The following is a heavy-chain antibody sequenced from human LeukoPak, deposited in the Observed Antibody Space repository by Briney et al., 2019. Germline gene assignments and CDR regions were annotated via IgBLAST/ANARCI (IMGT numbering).Heavy chain of an antibody. Sequence: GASVKVSCKTSGYTFTDYNMHWVRQAPGQGPGWMGWIDPNRGGTNYAHRFQDRVTITRDTSISTVYMELNDLRSDDTAVYYCARDWDQLVPSKGGPPRYFYFMDVWGKGTSVIVSS. CDR3: ARDWDQLVPSKGGPPRYFYFMDV. CDR2: IDPNRGGT. CDR1: GYTFTDYN. D-gene: IGHD2-15*01. J-gene: IGHJ6*03. V-gene: IGHV1-2*07.